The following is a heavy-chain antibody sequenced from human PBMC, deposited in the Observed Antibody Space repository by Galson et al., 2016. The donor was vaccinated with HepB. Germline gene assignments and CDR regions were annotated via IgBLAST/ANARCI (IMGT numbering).Heavy chain of an antibody. CDR3: VTYYYGLGMEY. J-gene: IGHJ4*02. D-gene: IGHD3-10*01. CDR2: IQQTGVEK. Sequence: SLRLSCAASGFSFSSYDMNWVRQAPGKGLEWVANIQQTGVEKYYHDSVMGRFTISRDNAKDSLYLQMNSLRVEDTAVYYCVTYYYGLGMEYWGRGIPVTVSS. V-gene: IGHV3-7*03. CDR1: GFSFSSYD.